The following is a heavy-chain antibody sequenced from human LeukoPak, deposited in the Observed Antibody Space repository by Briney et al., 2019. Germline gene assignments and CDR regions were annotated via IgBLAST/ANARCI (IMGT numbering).Heavy chain of an antibody. CDR1: GFTFSSYS. D-gene: IGHD3-3*01. J-gene: IGHJ5*02. V-gene: IGHV3-21*01. CDR3: ARTGSYDFWSGYYFDWFDP. CDR2: ISSSSSYI. Sequence: PGGSLRLSCAASGFTFSSYSMNWVRQAPGEGLEWVSSISSSSSYIYYADSVKGRFTISRDNAKNSLYLQMNSLRAEDTAVYYCARTGSYDFWSGYYFDWFDPWGQGTLVTVSS.